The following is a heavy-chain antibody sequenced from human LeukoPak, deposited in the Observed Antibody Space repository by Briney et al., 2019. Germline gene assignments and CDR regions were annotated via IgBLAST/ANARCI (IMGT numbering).Heavy chain of an antibody. CDR3: SRGVYEEDVNY. CDR1: GFTFDAYA. J-gene: IGHJ4*02. Sequence: GGSLRLSCAASGFTFDAYAMHWVRQAPGKGLVWVSRLSSDGRDPSYADSVKGRFTISRDNAKNTLYMQMNSLRVEDTAVYYCSRGVYEEDVNYWGQGTLVTVSS. V-gene: IGHV3-74*01. CDR2: LSSDGRDP. D-gene: IGHD6-13*01.